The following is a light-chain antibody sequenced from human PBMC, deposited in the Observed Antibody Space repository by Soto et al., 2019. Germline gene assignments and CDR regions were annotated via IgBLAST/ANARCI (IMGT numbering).Light chain of an antibody. J-gene: IGKJ2*01. V-gene: IGKV1-5*03. CDR1: QSIQTW. CDR3: QPYNAHPYT. Sequence: DFQMTQSPSTLSASVGDRVTITCRASQSIQTWLAWYQQKPGRTPKLLIYEASTLESGVPSRFSGSGSVTAFTLTISSMQPDDFLTYYCQPYNAHPYTVGQGTNLQIK. CDR2: EAS.